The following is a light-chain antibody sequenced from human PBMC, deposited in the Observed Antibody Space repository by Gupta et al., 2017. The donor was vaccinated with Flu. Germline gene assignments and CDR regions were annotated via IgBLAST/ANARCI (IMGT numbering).Light chain of an antibody. V-gene: IGKV1-39*01. Sequence: EIQITLSPSSPSASAGDRIIITCRARPSIGTDLHWYQQKPGKAPKPLIYAASSLQSGVSSRFSGTGSGTDFTLTVSSLQPEDLATYYCQQRYSIPPSFGGGARVEIK. CDR1: PSIGTD. J-gene: IGKJ4*01. CDR3: QQRYSIPPS. CDR2: AAS.